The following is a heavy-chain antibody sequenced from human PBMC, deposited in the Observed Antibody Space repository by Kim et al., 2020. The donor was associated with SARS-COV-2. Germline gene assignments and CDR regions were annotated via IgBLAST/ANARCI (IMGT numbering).Heavy chain of an antibody. CDR2: IKQDGSEK. CDR3: ARDAPREAGNLRFLEWRSDY. CDR1: GFTFSSYW. J-gene: IGHJ4*02. V-gene: IGHV3-7*03. D-gene: IGHD3-3*01. Sequence: GGSLRLSCAASGFTFSSYWMSWVRQAPGKGLEWVANIKQDGSEKYYVDSVKGRFTISRDNAKNSLYLQMNSLRAEDTAVYYCARDAPREAGNLRFLEWRSDYWGQGTLVTVSS.